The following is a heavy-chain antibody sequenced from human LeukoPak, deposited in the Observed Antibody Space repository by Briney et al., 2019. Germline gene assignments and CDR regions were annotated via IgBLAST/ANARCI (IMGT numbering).Heavy chain of an antibody. CDR2: IYHSGST. J-gene: IGHJ4*02. CDR1: GGSISSGGYS. V-gene: IGHV4-30-2*01. CDR3: ARGVGDYVRYFDY. D-gene: IGHD4-17*01. Sequence: PSETLSLTCAVSGGSISSGGYSWSWIRQPPGKGLGWIGYIYHSGSTNYNPSLKSRVTISVDTSKNQFSLKLSSVTAADTAVYYCARGVGDYVRYFDYWGQGTLVTVSS.